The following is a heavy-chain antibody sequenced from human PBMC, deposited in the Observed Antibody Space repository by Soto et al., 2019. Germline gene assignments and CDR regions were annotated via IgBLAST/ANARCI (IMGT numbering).Heavy chain of an antibody. V-gene: IGHV3-48*02. CDR3: ARAIVVVPAAISYYYGMDV. CDR2: ISSSSSTI. J-gene: IGHJ6*02. D-gene: IGHD2-2*02. CDR1: GFTFISYS. Sequence: GGSLRLSCAASGFTFISYSMNWVRQAPGKGLAWVSYISSSSSTIYYADSVKGRFTISRDNAKNSLYLQMNSLRDEDTAVYYCARAIVVVPAAISYYYGMDVWGQGTTVTVSS.